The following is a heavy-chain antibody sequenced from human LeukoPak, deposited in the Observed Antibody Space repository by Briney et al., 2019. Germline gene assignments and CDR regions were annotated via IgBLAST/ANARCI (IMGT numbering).Heavy chain of an antibody. CDR3: ARGGSIADPIGFDY. CDR2: MSGNGASA. V-gene: IGHV3-23*01. CDR1: VFTSTSPG. Sequence: GGSLRLSCAASVFTSTSPGMSWVRQAPGKGLEWVSSMSGNGASAYYADSVKGRFTVSRDNSKNTLYLQMNSLRAEDTAVYYCARGGSIADPIGFDYWGQGTLVTVSS. J-gene: IGHJ4*02. D-gene: IGHD6-6*01.